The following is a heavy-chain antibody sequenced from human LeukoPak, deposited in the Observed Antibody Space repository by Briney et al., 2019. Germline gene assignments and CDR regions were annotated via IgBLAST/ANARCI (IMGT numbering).Heavy chain of an antibody. CDR1: GGSLSGYS. CDR3: ARQYTFDI. J-gene: IGHJ3*02. CDR2: VNHTGGI. V-gene: IGHV4-34*01. Sequence: SETLSVTCAVYGGSLSGYSWSWIRQSPEKGLEWIAEVNHTGGITYNPSLKGRVTISRDMSKNQVSLRLTSVTAADTAVYYCARQYTFDIWGRGTMVSVSS. D-gene: IGHD2/OR15-2a*01.